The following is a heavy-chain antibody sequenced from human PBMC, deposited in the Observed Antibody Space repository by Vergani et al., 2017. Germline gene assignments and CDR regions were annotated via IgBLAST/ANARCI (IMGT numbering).Heavy chain of an antibody. D-gene: IGHD2/OR15-2a*01. CDR3: AKDVGGCNSISCSYYMDV. J-gene: IGHJ6*03. V-gene: IGHV3-30*02. Sequence: QVQLVETGGGVVQPGGSLRLYCATSGFSFNTYGAHWVRQAPGKGLEWGAFIGYDGRIKYNVDSVKGRFTMSRDTSKKTLSLQMRSLRADDTAVYYCAKDVGGCNSISCSYYMDVWGKGTTVTV. CDR2: IGYDGRIK. CDR1: GFSFNTYG.